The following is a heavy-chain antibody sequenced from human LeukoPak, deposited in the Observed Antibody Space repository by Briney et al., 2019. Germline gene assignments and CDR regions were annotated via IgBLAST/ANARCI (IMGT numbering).Heavy chain of an antibody. D-gene: IGHD3-16*01. Sequence: SETLSLTCTVSGGSMSNYYWSWIRQPAGKGLEWIGRIYSSGSSDYNPSLKSRVTMSLDTSKNQFSLKLSSVTAADTALYYCARGGSPDVWGKGTTVTVSS. CDR2: IYSSGSS. V-gene: IGHV4-4*07. CDR1: GGSMSNYY. CDR3: ARGGSPDV. J-gene: IGHJ6*04.